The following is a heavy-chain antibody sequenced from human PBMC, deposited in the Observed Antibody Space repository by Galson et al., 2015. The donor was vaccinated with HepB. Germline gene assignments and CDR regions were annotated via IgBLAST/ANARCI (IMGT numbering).Heavy chain of an antibody. CDR1: GFSLSNAIMG. V-gene: IGHV2-26*01. D-gene: IGHD5-18*01. J-gene: IGHJ4*02. CDR2: IFSNDEK. Sequence: PALVKPTQTLTLTCTVSGFSLSNAIMGVSWIRQPPGKALEWLAHIFSNDEKSYSTSLKSRLTISKDTSKSQVVLTMTNMDPVDTATYYCARAVDTDPIDYWGQGTLVAVSS. CDR3: ARAVDTDPIDY.